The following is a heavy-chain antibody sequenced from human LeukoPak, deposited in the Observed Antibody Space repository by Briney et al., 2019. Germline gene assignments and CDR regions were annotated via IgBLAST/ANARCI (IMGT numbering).Heavy chain of an antibody. J-gene: IGHJ4*02. Sequence: RASVKVSCKASGYTFTRYYMHWVRQAPGQGLEWMGIINPSGGSTSYAQKFQGRVTMTRDMSTSTVYMELSSLRSEDTAVYYCARDRGTTVTVFDYWGQGTLVTVSS. D-gene: IGHD4-17*01. V-gene: IGHV1-46*01. CDR1: GYTFTRYY. CDR3: ARDRGTTVTVFDY. CDR2: INPSGGST.